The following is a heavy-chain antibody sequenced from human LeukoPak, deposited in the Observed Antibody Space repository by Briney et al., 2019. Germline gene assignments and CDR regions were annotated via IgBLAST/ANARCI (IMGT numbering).Heavy chain of an antibody. CDR3: AXXRGGSPRSYYYYYMDV. Sequence: ASVKVSCKASGYTFTSYDINWVRQATGQGLEWMGWMNPNSGNTGYAQKFQGRVTMTRNTSISTAYMELSSLRSEDTAVYYCAXXRGGSPRSYYYYYMDVWGKGTTVTISS. D-gene: IGHD1-26*01. CDR2: MNPNSGNT. CDR1: GYTFTSYD. V-gene: IGHV1-8*01. J-gene: IGHJ6*03.